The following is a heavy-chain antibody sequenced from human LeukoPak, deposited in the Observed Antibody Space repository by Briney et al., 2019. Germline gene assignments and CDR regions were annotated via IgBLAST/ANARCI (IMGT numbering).Heavy chain of an antibody. D-gene: IGHD2-2*01. CDR2: IWYDGSNK. CDR1: GFTFSSYG. CDR3: AKGMRVVVPAAMDY. V-gene: IGHV3-33*06. J-gene: IGHJ4*02. Sequence: PGRSLRLSCAASGFTFSSYGMHWVRQAPGKGLEWVAVIWYDGSNKYYADSVKGRFTISRDNSKNTLYLQMNSLRAEDTAVYYCAKGMRVVVPAAMDYWGQGTLVTLSS.